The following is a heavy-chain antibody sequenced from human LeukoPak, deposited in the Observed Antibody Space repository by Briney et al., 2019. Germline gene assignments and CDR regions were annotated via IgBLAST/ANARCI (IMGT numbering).Heavy chain of an antibody. Sequence: GGSLRLSCAASGFTFSSYGMHWVRQAPGKGLEWVAVISYDGSNKYYADSVKGRFTISRDNSKNTLYLQMNSLRAEDTAVYYCAKDGQDTASPQIFDYWGQGTLVTVSS. CDR1: GFTFSSYG. V-gene: IGHV3-30*18. CDR2: ISYDGSNK. J-gene: IGHJ4*02. CDR3: AKDGQDTASPQIFDY. D-gene: IGHD5-18*01.